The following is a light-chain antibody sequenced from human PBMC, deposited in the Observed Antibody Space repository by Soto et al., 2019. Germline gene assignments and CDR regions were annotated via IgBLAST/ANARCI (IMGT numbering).Light chain of an antibody. J-gene: IGKJ1*01. CDR2: DAS. Sequence: EIVWTQSPATLSLSPGERATLSCRASQSVDSYLAWYQQKPGQAPRLLIYDASSRATGIPARFSGSGSGTDFTLTISSLEPEDFAVYYCQQRSNWPPGTWTFGQGTKVEIK. CDR3: QQRSNWPPGTWT. V-gene: IGKV3-11*01. CDR1: QSVDSY.